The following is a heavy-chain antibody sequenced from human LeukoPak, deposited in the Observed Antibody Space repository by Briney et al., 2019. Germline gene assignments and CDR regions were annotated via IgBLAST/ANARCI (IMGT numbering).Heavy chain of an antibody. D-gene: IGHD4-23*01. CDR1: GFTFSDYY. V-gene: IGHV3-11*01. J-gene: IGHJ4*02. CDR3: ARRAGGYSHPYDY. Sequence: GGSLRLSCAASGFTFSDYYMSWIRQAPGKGLEWVSYISSSSTTIYYADSVKGRFTISRDNAKNSVYLQMNSLRAEDTAVYYCARRAGGYSHPYDYWGQGILVTVSS. CDR2: ISSSSTTI.